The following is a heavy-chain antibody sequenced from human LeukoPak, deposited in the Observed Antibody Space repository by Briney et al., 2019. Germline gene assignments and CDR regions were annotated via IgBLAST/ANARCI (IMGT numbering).Heavy chain of an antibody. Sequence: ASVKVSCKASGYTFTGYYMHWVRQAPGQGLEWMGWINPNRGGTNYAQKFQGRVTMTRDASISTAYMELSRLRSDDTAVYYCARGVDYYYYMDVWGKGTTVTVSS. CDR1: GYTFTGYY. J-gene: IGHJ6*03. V-gene: IGHV1-2*02. CDR3: ARGVDYYYYMDV. CDR2: INPNRGGT. D-gene: IGHD2-15*01.